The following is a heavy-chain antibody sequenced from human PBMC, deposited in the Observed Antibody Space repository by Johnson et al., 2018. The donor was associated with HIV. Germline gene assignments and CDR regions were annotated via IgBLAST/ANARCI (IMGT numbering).Heavy chain of an antibody. D-gene: IGHD1-1*01. CDR3: ARDLAGTERGNAFDI. CDR2: ISYDGSNK. J-gene: IGHJ3*02. Sequence: QLVESGGGVVQPGRSLRLSCAASGFTFSSYAMHWVRQAPGKGLEWVAVISYDGSNKYYADSVKGRFTISRDNSKNTLYLQMNSLRAEDTAVYYCARDLAGTERGNAFDIWGQGTMVTVSS. V-gene: IGHV3-30-3*01. CDR1: GFTFSSYA.